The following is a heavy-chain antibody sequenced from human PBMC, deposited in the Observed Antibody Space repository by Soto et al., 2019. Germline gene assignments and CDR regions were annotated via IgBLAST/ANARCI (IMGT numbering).Heavy chain of an antibody. CDR2: ISSSSSYI. V-gene: IGHV3-21*01. D-gene: IGHD3-22*01. CDR1: EFPFSGYS. CDR3: ARGVYYYDSSGYYGY. Sequence: GGSLRLSGAASEFPFSGYSMNWVRQAPGKGLEWVSSISSSSSYIYYADSVKGRFTISRDNAKNSLYLQMNSLRAEDTAVYYCARGVYYYDSSGYYGYWGQGTLVTVSS. J-gene: IGHJ4*02.